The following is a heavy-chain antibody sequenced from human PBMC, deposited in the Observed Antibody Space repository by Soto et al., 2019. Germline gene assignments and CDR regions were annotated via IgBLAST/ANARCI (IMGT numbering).Heavy chain of an antibody. Sequence: HGESLKISCKGSGYSFTSYWISWVRQMPGKGLEWMGRIDPSDSYTNYSPSFQGHVTISADKSISTAYLQWSSLKASDTAMYYCARIGSSSWYYGMDVWGQGTTVTVSS. CDR1: GYSFTSYW. D-gene: IGHD6-13*01. V-gene: IGHV5-10-1*01. J-gene: IGHJ6*02. CDR2: IDPSDSYT. CDR3: ARIGSSSWYYGMDV.